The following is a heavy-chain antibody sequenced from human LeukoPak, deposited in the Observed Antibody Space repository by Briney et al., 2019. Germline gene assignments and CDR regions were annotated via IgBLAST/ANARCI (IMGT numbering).Heavy chain of an antibody. J-gene: IGHJ1*01. CDR1: GYTFTSYD. D-gene: IGHD2-2*01. Sequence: AASVKVSCKASGYTFTSYDINWVRQATGQGLEWMGWMNPNSGNTGYAQKFQGRVTMTRNTSISTAYMELSSLRSEDTAVYYCARDASAGTPEYFQHWGQGTLVTVSS. CDR3: ARDASAGTPEYFQH. V-gene: IGHV1-8*01. CDR2: MNPNSGNT.